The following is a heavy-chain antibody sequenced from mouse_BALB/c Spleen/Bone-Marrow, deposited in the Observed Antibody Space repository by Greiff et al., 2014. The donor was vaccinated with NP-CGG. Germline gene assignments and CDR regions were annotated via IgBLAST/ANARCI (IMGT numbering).Heavy chain of an antibody. D-gene: IGHD2-3*01. V-gene: IGHV1-69*02. CDR1: GYTFTSYW. J-gene: IGHJ4*01. CDR3: ARALGDGYYYAMDY. CDR2: IDPSDSET. Sequence: VQLQQSGAELVKPGAPVKLSCKASGYTFTSYWMNRVKQRPGRGLEWIGRIDPSDSETHYNQKFKDKATLTVDKSSSTAYIQVSSLTSEDSAVYHCARALGDGYYYAMDYWGQGTSVTVSS.